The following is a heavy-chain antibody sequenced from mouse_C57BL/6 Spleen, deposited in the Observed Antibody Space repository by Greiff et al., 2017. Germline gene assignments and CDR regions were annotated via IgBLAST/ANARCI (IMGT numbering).Heavy chain of an antibody. CDR3: ARRTGNYSVDY. D-gene: IGHD2-1*01. CDR1: GYTFTDYY. Sequence: EVQLQQSGPELVKPGASVKISCKASGYTFTDYYMNWVKQSHGQSLEWIGDINPNNGGTSYNQKFKGKATLTVDKSSSTAYMELRSRTSEDSAVYYCARRTGNYSVDYWGQGTTLTVSA. CDR2: INPNNGGT. V-gene: IGHV1-26*01. J-gene: IGHJ2*01.